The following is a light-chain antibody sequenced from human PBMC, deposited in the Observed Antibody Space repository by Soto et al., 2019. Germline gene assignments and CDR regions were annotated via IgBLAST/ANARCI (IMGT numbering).Light chain of an antibody. CDR2: GAS. Sequence: EIFLTQSPATLSLSPGERATLSCRASQSVSSSYLAWYQQKPGQTPRLLIYGASNRATGIPDRFSGSGSGTDFTLTISRLEPEDFAVYYCQQYGSPLTFGGGTKVDIK. V-gene: IGKV3-20*01. CDR1: QSVSSSY. J-gene: IGKJ4*01. CDR3: QQYGSPLT.